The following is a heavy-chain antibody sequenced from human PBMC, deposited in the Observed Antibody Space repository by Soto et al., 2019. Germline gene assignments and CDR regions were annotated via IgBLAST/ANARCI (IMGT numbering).Heavy chain of an antibody. Sequence: QVQLVQSGAEVKKPGSSVKVSCKASGGTFSSYTISWVRQAPGQGLEWMGRIIPILGIANYAQKFQGRVTITADKSTSTAYMELSSLRAEDTAVYYCARVDSGRYWYFDLWGGGTLVTVSS. CDR2: IIPILGIA. CDR1: GGTFSSYT. D-gene: IGHD5-12*01. CDR3: ARVDSGRYWYFDL. J-gene: IGHJ2*01. V-gene: IGHV1-69*02.